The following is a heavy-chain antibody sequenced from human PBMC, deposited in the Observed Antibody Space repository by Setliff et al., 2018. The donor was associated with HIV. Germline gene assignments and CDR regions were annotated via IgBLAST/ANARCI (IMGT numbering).Heavy chain of an antibody. CDR3: ARGVSRDSTGYYRDEYFQH. D-gene: IGHD3-22*01. CDR2: INTYNGNT. CDR1: GYTFSTYG. Sequence: GASVKVSCKASGYTFSTYGISWVRQAPGHGLEWMGWINTYNGNTNYAQKVKGRVTMTTDTSTNTAYMYLRTLRSDDTAVYYCARGVSRDSTGYYRDEYFQHWGQGTLVTVSS. V-gene: IGHV1-18*01. J-gene: IGHJ1*01.